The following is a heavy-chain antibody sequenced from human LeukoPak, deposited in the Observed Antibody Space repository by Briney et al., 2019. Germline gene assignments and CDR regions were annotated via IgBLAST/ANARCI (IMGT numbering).Heavy chain of an antibody. V-gene: IGHV3-23*01. Sequence: GGSLRLSCAASGFAFSSYAMSWVRQAPGKGLEWVSAISGSGGSTYYADSVKGRFTISRDNAKNTLYLQMNSLGAEDTAVYYCARGHVPGSDRHWDYWGQGILVTVSS. D-gene: IGHD3-10*01. J-gene: IGHJ4*02. CDR1: GFAFSSYA. CDR2: ISGSGGST. CDR3: ARGHVPGSDRHWDY.